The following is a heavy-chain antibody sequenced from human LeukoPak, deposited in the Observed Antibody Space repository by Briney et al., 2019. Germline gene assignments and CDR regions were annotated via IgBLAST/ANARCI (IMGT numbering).Heavy chain of an antibody. Sequence: ASVKVSCKASGYTFTSYDINWVRQATGQGLEWMGWMNPNSGNTGYAQKFQGRVTMTRNTSISTAYMELSSLRSEDTAVYYCARVRCSSTSCSRRNWFDPWGQGTLVTVSS. CDR1: GYTFTSYD. V-gene: IGHV1-8*01. CDR2: MNPNSGNT. CDR3: ARVRCSSTSCSRRNWFDP. D-gene: IGHD2-2*01. J-gene: IGHJ5*02.